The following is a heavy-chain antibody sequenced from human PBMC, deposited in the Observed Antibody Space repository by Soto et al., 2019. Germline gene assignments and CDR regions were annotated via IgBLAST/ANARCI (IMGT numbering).Heavy chain of an antibody. CDR2: IYPGDSDT. CDR3: ARLEGLATISYYFDF. V-gene: IGHV5-51*01. Sequence: GESLKISCKGSGYSFTSYWIGWVRQMPGKGLEWMGIIYPGDSDTRYSPSFQGQVTISADKSISTAYLQWSSLKASDTAMYYCARLEGLATISYYFDFWGQGTLVTVSS. CDR1: GYSFTSYW. J-gene: IGHJ4*02. D-gene: IGHD3-9*01.